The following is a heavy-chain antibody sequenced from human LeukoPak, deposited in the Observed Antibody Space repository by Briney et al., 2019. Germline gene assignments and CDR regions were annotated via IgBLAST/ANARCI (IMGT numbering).Heavy chain of an antibody. CDR3: AKDRGVLRFLEWLFHFDY. J-gene: IGHJ4*02. D-gene: IGHD3-3*01. CDR2: ISGSGGST. CDR1: GFTFSSYA. Sequence: GGSLRLSCAASGFTFSSYAMSWVRQAPGKGLGWVSAISGSGGSTYYADSVKGGFTISRDNSKNTLYLQMNSLRAEDTAVYYCAKDRGVLRFLEWLFHFDYWGQGTLVTVSS. V-gene: IGHV3-23*01.